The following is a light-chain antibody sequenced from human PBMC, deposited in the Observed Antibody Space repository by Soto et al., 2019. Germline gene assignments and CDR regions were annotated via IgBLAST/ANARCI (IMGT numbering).Light chain of an antibody. CDR2: DAS. CDR1: QDISNY. J-gene: IGKJ1*01. CDR3: QFYDTLPTWT. V-gene: IGKV1-33*01. Sequence: DIQMTQSPSSLSASVGDRVSITCQASQDISNYLNWYQKKPGKAPILLIYDASNLERGVPSRFSGSGSGTEFTFTISSLQPEDIATYYCQFYDTLPTWTFGQGTKVEIK.